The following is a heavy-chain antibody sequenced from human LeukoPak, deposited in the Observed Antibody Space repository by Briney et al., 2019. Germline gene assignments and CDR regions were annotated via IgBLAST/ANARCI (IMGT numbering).Heavy chain of an antibody. D-gene: IGHD6-13*01. J-gene: IGHJ1*01. CDR1: GYTFTSDG. V-gene: IGHV1-18*01. CDR2: ISAYNGNT. CDR3: ARDPEYSSSWYVRWYFQH. Sequence: ASVKVSCKASGYTFTSDGISWVRQAPGQGLEWMGWISAYNGNTNYAQKLQGRVTMTTDTSTSTAYMELRSLRSDDTAVYYCARDPEYSSSWYVRWYFQHWGQGTLVTVSS.